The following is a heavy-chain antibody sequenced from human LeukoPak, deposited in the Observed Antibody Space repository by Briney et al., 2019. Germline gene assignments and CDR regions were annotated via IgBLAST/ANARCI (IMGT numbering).Heavy chain of an antibody. CDR3: ARAPRLGYYDSSGLYYFDY. J-gene: IGHJ4*02. Sequence: PSETLSLTCAVYGGSFSGYYWSWIRQPPGKGLEWIGEINHSGSTNYNPSLKSRVTISVDTSKNQFSLKLSSVTAADTAVYYCARAPRLGYYDSSGLYYFDYWGQGTLVTVSS. D-gene: IGHD3-22*01. CDR2: INHSGST. V-gene: IGHV4-34*01. CDR1: GGSFSGYY.